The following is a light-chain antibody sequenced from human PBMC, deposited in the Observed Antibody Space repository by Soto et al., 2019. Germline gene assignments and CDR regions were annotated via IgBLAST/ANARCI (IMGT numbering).Light chain of an antibody. Sequence: DIQMTQSPSTLSASVGDRVTITCRASQSISNWLAWYQQKPGKAPKLLIYDASNLESGVPSRFSGSGSGTEFTLTISSLQPDDLATYYCQQFKSYCTFGQGTKLEI. CDR3: QQFKSYCT. V-gene: IGKV1-5*01. CDR1: QSISNW. CDR2: DAS. J-gene: IGKJ2*02.